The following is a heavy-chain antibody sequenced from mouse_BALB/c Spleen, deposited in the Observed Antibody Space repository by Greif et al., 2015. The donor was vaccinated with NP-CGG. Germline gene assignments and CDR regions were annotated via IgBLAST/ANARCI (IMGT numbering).Heavy chain of an antibody. D-gene: IGHD2-4*01. J-gene: IGHJ3*01. CDR3: TRLTSTMITFAY. CDR1: GYSFTSYW. Sequence: VQLQQSGTVLARPGASVKMSCKASGYSFTSYWMHWVKQRPGQGLEWIGAIYPGNSDTSYNQKFKGKAKLTAVTSASTAYMELSSLTNEDSAVYYCTRLTSTMITFAYWGQGTLVTVSA. CDR2: IYPGNSDT. V-gene: IGHV1-5*01.